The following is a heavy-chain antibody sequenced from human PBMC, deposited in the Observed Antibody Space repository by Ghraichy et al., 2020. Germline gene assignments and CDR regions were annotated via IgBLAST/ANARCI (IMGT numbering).Heavy chain of an antibody. Sequence: GGSLRLSCAASGFTFSSYWMHWVRQAPGKGLVWVSRINSDGSSTSYADSVKGRFTISRDNAKNTLYLQMNSLRAEDTAVYYCARGLRGSSWGTHYYYYGMDGCGQGTTATVSS. CDR1: GFTFSSYW. CDR2: INSDGSST. V-gene: IGHV3-74*01. CDR3: ARGLRGSSWGTHYYYYGMDG. J-gene: IGHJ6*02. D-gene: IGHD6-13*01.